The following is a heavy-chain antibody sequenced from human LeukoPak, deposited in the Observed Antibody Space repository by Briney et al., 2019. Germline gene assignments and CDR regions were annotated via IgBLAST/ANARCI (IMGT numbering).Heavy chain of an antibody. V-gene: IGHV3-48*03. CDR2: STSGGGTT. Sequence: PGGSLRLSCAASGFTFSSFERNWMRQAPGKGLEWVSYSTSGGGTTYYADSVRGRFTISRDNAKNSLSLELNSLRADDTAVYYCARDQGIFGVPGWGQGTLVTVSS. D-gene: IGHD3-3*01. CDR1: GFTFSSFE. J-gene: IGHJ4*02. CDR3: ARDQGIFGVPG.